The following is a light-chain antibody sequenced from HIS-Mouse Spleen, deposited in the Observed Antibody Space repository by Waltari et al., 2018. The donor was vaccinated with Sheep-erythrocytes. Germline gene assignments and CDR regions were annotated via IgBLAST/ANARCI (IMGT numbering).Light chain of an antibody. J-gene: IGKJ2*01. V-gene: IGKV1-8*01. CDR1: QGISRY. CDR2: AAS. Sequence: AIRMTQSPSSLSASTGDRVTLTCRASQGISRYLAWYQQKPGKAPKLLIYAASTLQSGVPSRFSGSGSGTDFTLTISCLQSEDFATYYCQQYYSYPYTFGQGTKLEIK. CDR3: QQYYSYPYT.